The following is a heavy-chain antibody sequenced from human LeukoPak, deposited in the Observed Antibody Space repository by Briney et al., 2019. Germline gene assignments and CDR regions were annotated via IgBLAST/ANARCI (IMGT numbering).Heavy chain of an antibody. J-gene: IGHJ3*02. CDR2: ISAYNGNT. V-gene: IGHV1-18*01. CDR3: ARNGFPRYYYDSSGGDAFDI. D-gene: IGHD3-22*01. CDR1: GYTFTSYG. Sequence: ASVKVSCKASGYTFTSYGISWVRQAPGQGLEWMGWISAYNGNTNYAQKLQGRVTMTTDTSTSTAYMELRSLRSDDTAVYYCARNGFPRYYYDSSGGDAFDIWGQGTVVTVSS.